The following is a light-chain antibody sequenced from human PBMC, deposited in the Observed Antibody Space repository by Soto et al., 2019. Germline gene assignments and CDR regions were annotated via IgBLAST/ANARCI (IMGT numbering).Light chain of an antibody. CDR2: EVS. CDR1: SSDVGGYNY. CDR3: SSYAGSNLV. J-gene: IGLJ3*02. V-gene: IGLV2-8*01. Sequence: QSALTQPPSASGSPGQSVTISCTGTSSDVGGYNYVSWYQQHPGKAPKLMIYEVSKRPSGVPDRFSGSKSGNTASLTVSGRQAEEGADYYCSSYAGSNLVFGGGTKLTVL.